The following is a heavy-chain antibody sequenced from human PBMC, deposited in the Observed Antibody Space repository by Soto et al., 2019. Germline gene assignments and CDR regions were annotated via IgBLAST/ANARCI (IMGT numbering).Heavy chain of an antibody. CDR1: GFTFSGQY. D-gene: IGHD3-10*01. CDR3: ATDPYYYASGF. V-gene: IGHV3-11*01. Sequence: QVQLVESGGGLVEPGGSLRLSCAASGFTFSGQYMTWIRQAPGKGLEWVSKISGDATLTNYADSVKGRFTVSRDNAKKALYLQMNSLRAEDTAVYYCATDPYYYASGFWGQGTLVTVSS. J-gene: IGHJ4*02. CDR2: ISGDATLT.